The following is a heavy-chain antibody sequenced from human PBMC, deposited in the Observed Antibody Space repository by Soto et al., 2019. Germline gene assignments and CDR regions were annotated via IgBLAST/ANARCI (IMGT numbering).Heavy chain of an antibody. CDR2: IIPIFGTA. J-gene: IGHJ4*02. Sequence: GASVKVSCKASGGTFSGYAISWVRQAPGQGLEWMGGIIPIFGTANYAQKFQGRVTITADESTSTAYMELSSLRSEDTAVYYCASSYDFWSGYYTYFDYWGQGTLVTVSS. CDR3: ASSYDFWSGYYTYFDY. V-gene: IGHV1-69*13. CDR1: GGTFSGYA. D-gene: IGHD3-3*01.